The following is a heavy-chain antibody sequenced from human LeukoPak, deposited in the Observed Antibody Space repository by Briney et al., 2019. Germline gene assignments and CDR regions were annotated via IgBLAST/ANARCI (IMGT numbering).Heavy chain of an antibody. J-gene: IGHJ5*02. Sequence: SETLSLTCTVSVVSISSSSYYWGWIRQPPGKWLEWSGSIHYSGSTYYNPSLKSRVITFVDTSKNKFSLKLSSVTAADTAVYYCARSRSGSQRGWFDPWGQGTLVTVSS. CDR2: IHYSGST. CDR3: ARSRSGSQRGWFDP. CDR1: VVSISSSSYY. V-gene: IGHV4-39*01. D-gene: IGHD1-26*01.